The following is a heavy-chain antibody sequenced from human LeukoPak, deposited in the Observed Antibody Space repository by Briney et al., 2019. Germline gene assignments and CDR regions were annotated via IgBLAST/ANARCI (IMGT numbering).Heavy chain of an antibody. CDR3: ARDRPGSYWYFDL. Sequence: SSETLSLTCTVSGGSISSYYWSWIRQPPGKGLEWVRHIYYLGSTNYNPSLKSRVTISIDTSKNYFSLKLNSVIAADTAVYYCARDRPGSYWYFDLWGRGTLVTVSS. CDR2: IYYLGST. V-gene: IGHV4-59*01. CDR1: GGSISSYY. D-gene: IGHD3-10*01. J-gene: IGHJ2*01.